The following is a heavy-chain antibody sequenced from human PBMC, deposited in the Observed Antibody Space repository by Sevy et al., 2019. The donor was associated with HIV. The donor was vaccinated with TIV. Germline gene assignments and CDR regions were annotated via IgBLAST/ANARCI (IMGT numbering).Heavy chain of an antibody. V-gene: IGHV3-48*01. CDR3: ARTGPPGYYYDSSGSDY. CDR1: GFTFSSYS. J-gene: IGHJ4*02. D-gene: IGHD3-22*01. Sequence: GGSLRLSCAASGFTFSSYSMNWVRRAPGKGLEWVSYISSSSSTIYYADSVKGRFTISRDNAKNSLYLQMNSLRAEDTAVYYCARTGPPGYYYDSSGSDYWGQGTLVTVSS. CDR2: ISSSSSTI.